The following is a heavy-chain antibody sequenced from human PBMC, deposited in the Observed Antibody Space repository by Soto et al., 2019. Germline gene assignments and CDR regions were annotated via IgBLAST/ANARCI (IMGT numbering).Heavy chain of an antibody. D-gene: IGHD3-10*01. CDR1: GYTFTGYY. CDR2: INPNSGGT. J-gene: IGHJ1*01. Sequence: QVQLVQSGAEVKKPGASVKVSCKASGYTFTGYYMHWVRQAPGQGLEWMGWINPNSGGTNSAQKFQGRVTMTRDTSISTAYVELSRLRADDTAVYCCARGPRRLKWFGELLQYFQHWGQGTLVTVPS. V-gene: IGHV1-2*02. CDR3: ARGPRRLKWFGELLQYFQH.